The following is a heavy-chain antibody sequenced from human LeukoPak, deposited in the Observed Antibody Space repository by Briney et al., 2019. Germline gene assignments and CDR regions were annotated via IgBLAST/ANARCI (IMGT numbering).Heavy chain of an antibody. Sequence: SETLSLTCTVSGGSISSHYWSWSRQPPGKGLEWIGYIYYSGSTNYNPSLKSRVTISVDTSKKQFSLKLSSVTDADTAVYYCARVPTGLGDFWSGPPIYYYYYLDVWGKGTTVTVSS. CDR3: ARVPTGLGDFWSGPPIYYYYYLDV. J-gene: IGHJ6*03. CDR1: GGSISSHY. V-gene: IGHV4-59*11. D-gene: IGHD3-3*01. CDR2: IYYSGST.